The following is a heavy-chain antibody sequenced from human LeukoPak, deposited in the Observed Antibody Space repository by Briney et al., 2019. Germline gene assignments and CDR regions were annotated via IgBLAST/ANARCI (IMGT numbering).Heavy chain of an antibody. CDR2: IYYSGST. D-gene: IGHD4-23*01. J-gene: IGHJ5*02. Sequence: SETLSLTCTVSGGSISSYYWSWIRQPPGKGLEWIGYIYYSGSTNYNPSLKSRVTISVDTSKNQFSLKLTSVTAADTAVYYCARDYDYGGNLFDPWGQGTLVTVSS. CDR3: ARDYDYGGNLFDP. V-gene: IGHV4-59*01. CDR1: GGSISSYY.